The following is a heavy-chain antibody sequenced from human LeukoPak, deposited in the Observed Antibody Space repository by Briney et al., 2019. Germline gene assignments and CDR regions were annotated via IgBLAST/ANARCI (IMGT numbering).Heavy chain of an antibody. D-gene: IGHD5-12*01. Sequence: PGGSLRLSCAASGFTFSDYYMSWIRQAPGKGLEWVSYISSSGSTIYYADSVKGRFTISRDNAKNTLYLQMNSLRAEDTAVYYCAKESETRGWLRFSDNWFDPWGQGTLVTVSS. J-gene: IGHJ5*02. CDR2: ISSSGSTI. V-gene: IGHV3-11*01. CDR1: GFTFSDYY. CDR3: AKESETRGWLRFSDNWFDP.